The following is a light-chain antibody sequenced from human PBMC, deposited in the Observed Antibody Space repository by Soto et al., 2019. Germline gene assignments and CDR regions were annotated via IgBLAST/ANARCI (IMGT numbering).Light chain of an antibody. Sequence: QSVLTQPPSMSGAPGQRVTISCTGSSSDIGEGYDVHWYQQFPRTAPNLLIYSNINRPSGVPDRFSGSKSGTSASPAIAGLQAEDEADYYCQCYDSSLGGSKGVFGGGTKLTVL. J-gene: IGLJ3*02. CDR3: QCYDSSLGGSKGV. CDR1: SSDIGEGYD. V-gene: IGLV1-40*01. CDR2: SNI.